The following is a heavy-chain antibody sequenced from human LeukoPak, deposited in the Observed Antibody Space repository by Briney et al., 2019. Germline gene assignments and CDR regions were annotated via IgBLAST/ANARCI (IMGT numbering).Heavy chain of an antibody. CDR2: INHSGST. Sequence: PSETLSLTCAVYGGSFSGYYWSWIRQPPGKGLEWIGEINHSGSTNYNPSLKSRVTISVDTSKNQFSLKLSSVTAADTAVYYCASKPHGPWELLPSPPNWFDPWGQGTLVTVSS. CDR3: ASKPHGPWELLPSPPNWFDP. V-gene: IGHV4-34*01. J-gene: IGHJ5*02. D-gene: IGHD1-26*01. CDR1: GGSFSGYY.